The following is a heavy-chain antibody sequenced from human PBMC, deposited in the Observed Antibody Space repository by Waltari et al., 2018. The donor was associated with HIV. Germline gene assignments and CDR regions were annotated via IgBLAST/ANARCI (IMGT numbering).Heavy chain of an antibody. D-gene: IGHD1-7*01. J-gene: IGHJ4*02. CDR2: INSDGSST. V-gene: IGHV3-74*01. Sequence: EVQLVESGGGLVQPGGSLRLSCAASGFTFSSYWTHWVRQAPGKGRVCVSRINSDGSSTSYADSVKGRFTISRDNAKNTLYLQMNSLRAEDTAVYYCARAGRDGKLPPDYWGQGTLVTVSS. CDR1: GFTFSSYW. CDR3: ARAGRDGKLPPDY.